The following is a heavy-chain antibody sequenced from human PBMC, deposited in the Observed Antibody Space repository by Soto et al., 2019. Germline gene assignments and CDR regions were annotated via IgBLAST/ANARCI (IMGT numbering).Heavy chain of an antibody. CDR3: VRDILYGRRGFLDY. V-gene: IGHV3-74*01. CDR2: INTDESSR. CDR1: GFIFNSYW. D-gene: IGHD1-26*01. J-gene: IGHJ4*02. Sequence: PGGSLRLSCAASGFIFNSYWMHWVRQAPGKGLVWVSRINTDESSRSYADSVKGRFTISRDNAKNTLYLQMSSLRAEDTAVYFCVRDILYGRRGFLDYWGQGALVTVSS.